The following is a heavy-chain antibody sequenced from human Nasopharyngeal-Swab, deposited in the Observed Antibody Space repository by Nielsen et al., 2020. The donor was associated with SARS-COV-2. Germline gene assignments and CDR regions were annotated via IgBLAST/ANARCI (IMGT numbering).Heavy chain of an antibody. CDR3: AKAFGEDQLAEDAFDA. Sequence: SCAASGFTFSYYGMHWVRQAPCKGLEWVAVISYDGSIKSYADSVRGRFLISRDNSHNTLYLQMSRLRTEDRAVYYCAKAFGEDQLAEDAFDAWGQGTMVTVSS. J-gene: IGHJ3*01. CDR1: GFTFSYYG. V-gene: IGHV3-30*18. CDR2: ISYDGSIK. D-gene: IGHD3-16*01.